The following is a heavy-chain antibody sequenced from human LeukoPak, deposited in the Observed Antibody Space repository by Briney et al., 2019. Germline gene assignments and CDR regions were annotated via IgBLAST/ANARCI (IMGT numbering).Heavy chain of an antibody. D-gene: IGHD3-16*01. CDR1: GGSVSSGSYY. CDR3: ARFGSLREPILDY. J-gene: IGHJ4*02. Sequence: SETLSLTCTVSGGSVSSGSYYWRWIRQPPGKGLEWIGYIYYTGTTNYNPSLKSRVTISVDTSKNQFSLKLNSVTAADTAVYYCARFGSLREPILDYWGQGTLVTVSS. CDR2: IYYTGTT. V-gene: IGHV4-61*01.